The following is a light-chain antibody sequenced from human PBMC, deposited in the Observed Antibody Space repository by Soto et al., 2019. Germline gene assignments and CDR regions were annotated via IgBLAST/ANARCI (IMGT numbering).Light chain of an antibody. V-gene: IGKV3-20*01. Sequence: IILTQSPGTLSLSPGEGATLSCKASQTVISTHLAWYQQKPGQAPRLLIYATSNRATGIPDRFSGSGSGRDFTLTIDRLEPEDFAVYYCRQYDSSSVTFGQGTRL. CDR2: ATS. CDR3: RQYDSSSVT. CDR1: QTVISTH. J-gene: IGKJ5*01.